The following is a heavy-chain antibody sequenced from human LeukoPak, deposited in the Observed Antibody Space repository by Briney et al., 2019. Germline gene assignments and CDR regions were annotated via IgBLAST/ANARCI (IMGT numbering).Heavy chain of an antibody. Sequence: PGRSLRLSCAASGFTFSDYDMHWVRQAPGKGLEWVAVISYDGSNKYYADSVKGRFTISRDNSKNTLYLQMNSLRAEDTAVYYCAKEIGMAYGSGSSTGDDAFDIWGQGTMVTVSS. V-gene: IGHV3-30*18. J-gene: IGHJ3*02. CDR2: ISYDGSNK. CDR3: AKEIGMAYGSGSSTGDDAFDI. D-gene: IGHD3-10*01. CDR1: GFTFSDYD.